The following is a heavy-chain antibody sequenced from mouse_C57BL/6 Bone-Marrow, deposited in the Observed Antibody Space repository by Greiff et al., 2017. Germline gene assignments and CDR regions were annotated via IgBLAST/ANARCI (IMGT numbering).Heavy chain of an antibody. J-gene: IGHJ1*03. CDR1: GYTFTSYG. CDR3: ASDGYGSSRWYFDV. V-gene: IGHV1-58*01. D-gene: IGHD1-1*01. CDR2: LYIGNGYT. Sequence: EVQLQQSGAELVRPGSSVKTSCKTSGYTFTSYGINWVKQRPGQGLEWIGYLYIGNGYTEYNEKFKGKATLTSDTSSSTAYMQLSSLTSEDSAIYCCASDGYGSSRWYFDVWGTGTTVTVSS.